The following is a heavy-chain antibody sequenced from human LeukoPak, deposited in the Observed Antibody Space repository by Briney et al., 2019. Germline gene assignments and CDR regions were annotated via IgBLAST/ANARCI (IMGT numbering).Heavy chain of an antibody. J-gene: IGHJ4*02. CDR1: GYTFTGYY. CDR3: AREQRRGYRFVDY. Sequence: ASVKVSCKASGYTFTGYYMHWVRQAPGQGLEWMGWINPNSGGTNYAQKFQGRVTMTRDTSTSTAYMELRSLRSDDTAVYYCAREQRRGYRFVDYWGQGTLVTVSS. D-gene: IGHD5-18*01. V-gene: IGHV1-2*02. CDR2: INPNSGGT.